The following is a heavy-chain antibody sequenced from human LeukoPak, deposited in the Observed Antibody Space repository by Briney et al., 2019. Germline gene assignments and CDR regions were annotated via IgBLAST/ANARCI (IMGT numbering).Heavy chain of an antibody. V-gene: IGHV3-53*01. CDR2: IYAGGGT. CDR1: GFTVGNNY. D-gene: IGHD6-13*01. J-gene: IGHJ6*02. CDR3: AGEDINSSWYYYGMDV. Sequence: GGSLRLSCAASGFTVGNNYMTWVRQAPGRGLEWVSVIYAGGGTYHADSVKGRFTISRDKYKNTLYLQMNSLRAEDTATYYCAGEDINSSWYYYGMDVWGLGTTVTVS.